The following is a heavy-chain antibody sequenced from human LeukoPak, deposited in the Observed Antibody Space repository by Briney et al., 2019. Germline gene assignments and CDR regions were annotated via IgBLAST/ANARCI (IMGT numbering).Heavy chain of an antibody. CDR3: PSGGGYSWYYRDV. CDR1: GGTFSSYA. V-gene: IGHV1-69*05. D-gene: IGHD5-18*01. Sequence: SVRVSCKASGGTFSSYAISWVREAPGQGLECMGRIIPIFGTANYAQKFQGRVTITTNESTSTAYMELNSLRSENTSMFWCPSGGGYSWYYRDVWGKGTTVTVSS. CDR2: IIPIFGTA. J-gene: IGHJ6*03.